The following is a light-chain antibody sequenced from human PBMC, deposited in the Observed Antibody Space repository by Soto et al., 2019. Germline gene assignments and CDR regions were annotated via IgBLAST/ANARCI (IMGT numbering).Light chain of an antibody. CDR1: SNDIGTYEY. CDR2: GVY. J-gene: IGLJ1*01. CDR3: SSYTSGSTLPWV. Sequence: QSVLTQPASVSGSPGQSITISCTGSSNDIGTYEYISWHQHHPGIAPKLIIFGVYDRPSGVSDRFSGSKSVNTASLTIFGLQLEDEAVYYCSSYTSGSTLPWVFGTGSKVTVL. V-gene: IGLV2-14*01.